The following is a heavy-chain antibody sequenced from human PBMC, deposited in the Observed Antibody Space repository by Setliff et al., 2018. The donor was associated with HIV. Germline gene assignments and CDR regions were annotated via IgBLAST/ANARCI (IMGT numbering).Heavy chain of an antibody. D-gene: IGHD3-3*01. V-gene: IGHV3-15*01. CDR3: SRQIFGVLIGYYGLDV. J-gene: IGHJ6*02. Sequence: GRSLRLSCAASGFTFSSYEMDWFRQAPGKGLEWVGRIISKAGGGTTDYAAPVQGRFSISRDDSKNTLYLQMDSLKTEDTAVYYCSRQIFGVLIGYYGLDVWGQGTTVTVS. CDR2: IISKAGGGTT. CDR1: GFTFSSYE.